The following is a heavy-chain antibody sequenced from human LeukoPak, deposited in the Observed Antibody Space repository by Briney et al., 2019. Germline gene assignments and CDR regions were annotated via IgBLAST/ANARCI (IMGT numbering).Heavy chain of an antibody. D-gene: IGHD3-10*01. CDR2: ISSSGSTI. V-gene: IGHV3-11*01. Sequence: PGGSLRLSCAASGFTFSDYYMSWIRQAPGKGLEWVSYISSSGSTIYYADSVKGRFTISRDNSKNTLYLQMNSLRAEDTAVYYCARDLPFITMVRGATGAFDIWGQGTMVTVSS. J-gene: IGHJ3*02. CDR3: ARDLPFITMVRGATGAFDI. CDR1: GFTFSDYY.